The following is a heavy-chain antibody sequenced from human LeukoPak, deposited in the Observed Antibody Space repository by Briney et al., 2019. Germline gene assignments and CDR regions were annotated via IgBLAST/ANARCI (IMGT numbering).Heavy chain of an antibody. V-gene: IGHV3-73*01. CDR3: ARGRGSGSYQGRYFDY. CDR1: GFTFSGSA. CDR2: IGSKANSYAT. D-gene: IGHD3-10*01. Sequence: GGSLRLSCAASGFTFSGSAMHWVRQASGKGLEWVGRIGSKANSYATAYAASVKGRFTISRDDSKNTAYLQMNSLKTEDTAVYYCARGRGSGSYQGRYFDYWGQGTLVTVSS. J-gene: IGHJ4*02.